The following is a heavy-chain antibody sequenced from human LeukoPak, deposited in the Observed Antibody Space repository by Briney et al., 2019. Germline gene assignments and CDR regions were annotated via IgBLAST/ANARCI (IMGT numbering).Heavy chain of an antibody. Sequence: GGSLTLSCVASGFPFSSYCMTWVRQAPGKGLEWVANIKQDGSTKSYVDPEKGRFTISRDNAKNSLYLQMNRLRAEDRAIYYCTRVGYVDDGIDSWGKGPLVTVSS. D-gene: IGHD3-16*01. V-gene: IGHV3-7*01. CDR3: TRVGYVDDGIDS. J-gene: IGHJ4*02. CDR2: IKQDGSTK. CDR1: GFPFSSYC.